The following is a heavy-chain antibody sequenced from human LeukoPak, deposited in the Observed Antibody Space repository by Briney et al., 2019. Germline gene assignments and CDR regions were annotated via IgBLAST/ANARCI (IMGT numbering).Heavy chain of an antibody. Sequence: SETLSLTCTVSGYSISSGYYWGWIRQPPGKGLEWIGSIYHSGSTYYNPSLKSRVTMSVDTSKNQFSLKLSSVTAADTAVYYCARGDAGYSSSWPQGPRFDPWGQGTLVTVSS. J-gene: IGHJ5*02. CDR1: GYSISSGYY. D-gene: IGHD6-13*01. V-gene: IGHV4-38-2*02. CDR2: IYHSGST. CDR3: ARGDAGYSSSWPQGPRFDP.